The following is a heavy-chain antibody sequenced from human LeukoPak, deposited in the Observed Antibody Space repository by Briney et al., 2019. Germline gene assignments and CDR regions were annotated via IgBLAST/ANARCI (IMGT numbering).Heavy chain of an antibody. CDR1: GYSFTSFG. Sequence: GASVKVSCKASGYSFTSFGISWVRQAPGQGLEWMGWISAYNGNTNYVQKLQGRVTMTTDTSTSTAYMELRSLRSDDTAVYYCARASMFSGSYLEFLYWGQGTLVTVSS. D-gene: IGHD1-26*01. V-gene: IGHV1-18*01. CDR3: ARASMFSGSYLEFLY. J-gene: IGHJ4*02. CDR2: ISAYNGNT.